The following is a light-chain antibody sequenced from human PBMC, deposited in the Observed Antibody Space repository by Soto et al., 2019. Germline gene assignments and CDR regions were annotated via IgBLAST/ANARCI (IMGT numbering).Light chain of an antibody. CDR2: AAS. Sequence: DRQMTQSTSSLAASGGDRVTITCRASQSISSYLNWYQQKPGKAPKLLIYAASSLQSGVPSRFSGSGSGTDFTLTIGSLQSEDFATYYCQQRYSTAQRFGLGTKVDIK. CDR3: QQRYSTAQR. J-gene: IGKJ1*01. CDR1: QSISSY. V-gene: IGKV1-39*01.